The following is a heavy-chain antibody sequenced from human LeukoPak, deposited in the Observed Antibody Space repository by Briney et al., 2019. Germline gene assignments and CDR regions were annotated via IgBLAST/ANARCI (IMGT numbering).Heavy chain of an antibody. D-gene: IGHD2-15*01. CDR1: GFTFSSYA. V-gene: IGHV3-23*01. CDR2: ISGSGGST. Sequence: QPGGSLRLSCAASGFTFSSYAMSWVRQAPGKGLEWVSAISGSGGSTYYADSVKGRFTISRDNAKNSLHLQMNSLRVEDTAVYYCARGKAAPDYWGQGTLVTVS. J-gene: IGHJ4*02. CDR3: ARGKAAPDY.